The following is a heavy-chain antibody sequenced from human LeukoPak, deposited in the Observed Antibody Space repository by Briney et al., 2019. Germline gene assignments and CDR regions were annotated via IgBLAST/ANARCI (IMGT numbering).Heavy chain of an antibody. CDR3: ARDWDSGYDTYYFDY. CDR2: MSSSGSTK. CDR1: GFTFRTYE. J-gene: IGHJ4*02. Sequence: PGGSLRLSCAASGFTFRTYEMNWVRQAPGMGLEWVSYMSSSGSTKYYADSVKGRSTISRDNAKNSLFLQMNSLRAEGTAVYYCARDWDSGYDTYYFDYWGQGTLVTVSS. D-gene: IGHD5-12*01. V-gene: IGHV3-48*03.